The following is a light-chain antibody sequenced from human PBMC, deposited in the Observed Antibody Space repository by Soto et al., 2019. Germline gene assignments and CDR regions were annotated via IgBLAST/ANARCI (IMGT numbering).Light chain of an antibody. CDR2: DVR. CDR3: SSYTSSSIPYV. Sequence: QSVLTQPASVSGSPGQSITISCTGTNSDVGGYNFVSWYQQHPGKAPKLMIYDVRIRPSGVSNRFSGSKSGNTSSLNISGLRAGDEADYYCSSYTSSSIPYVFGIGTKLTVL. V-gene: IGLV2-14*01. J-gene: IGLJ1*01. CDR1: NSDVGGYNF.